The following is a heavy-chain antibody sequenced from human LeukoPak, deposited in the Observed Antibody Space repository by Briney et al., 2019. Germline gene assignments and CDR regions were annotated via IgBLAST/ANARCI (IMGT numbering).Heavy chain of an antibody. CDR3: ARGYSLGGKWFDP. V-gene: IGHV1-69*13. J-gene: IGHJ5*02. CDR2: IIPIFGTA. D-gene: IGHD5-18*01. Sequence: ASVKVSCKASGGTFSSYAISWVRQAPGQGLEWMGGIIPIFGTANYAQKFQGRVTITADESTSTAYMELSSLRSEDTAVYYCARGYSLGGKWFDPWGEGSLVTVSS. CDR1: GGTFSSYA.